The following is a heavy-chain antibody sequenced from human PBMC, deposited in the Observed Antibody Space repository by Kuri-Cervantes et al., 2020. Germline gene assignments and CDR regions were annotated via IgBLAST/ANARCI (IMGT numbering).Heavy chain of an antibody. CDR3: ARVDTMIALGFDY. CDR1: GYTFTYRY. D-gene: IGHD3-22*01. J-gene: IGHJ4*02. Sequence: VKVSCKASGYTFTYRYLHWVRQAPGQALEWMGWINPNSGGTNYAQKLQGRVTMTTDTSTSTAYMELRSLRSDDTAVYYCARVDTMIALGFDYWGQGTLVTVSS. CDR2: INPNSGGT. V-gene: IGHV1-2*02.